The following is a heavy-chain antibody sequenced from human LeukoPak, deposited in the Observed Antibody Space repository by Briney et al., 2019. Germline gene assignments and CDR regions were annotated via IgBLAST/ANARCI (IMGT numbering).Heavy chain of an antibody. Sequence: PGETLRLTCTASGVTITSCWLTWGRNRPGQGQELVSSINQDDSEKYYVDSVKGRFTISSDNAQKSLYLEMKSLSAKDTAVYYCARAVASTEGYWGQGTLVTVSS. CDR1: GVTITSCW. CDR2: INQDDSEK. V-gene: IGHV3-7*03. CDR3: ARAVASTEGY. J-gene: IGHJ4*02.